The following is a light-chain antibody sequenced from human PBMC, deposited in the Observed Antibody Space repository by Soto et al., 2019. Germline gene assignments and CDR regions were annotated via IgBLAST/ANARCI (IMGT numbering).Light chain of an antibody. Sequence: EVVMTQSPATLSVSPGERATLSCRASQSVSSLLAWYQQKPGQAPRLLIYGASTRATGIPDRFSASGSGTEFALTISSLQSGDFAVHYCQQYNNWPLTFGGGTKVEIK. J-gene: IGKJ4*01. CDR1: QSVSSL. V-gene: IGKV3-15*01. CDR2: GAS. CDR3: QQYNNWPLT.